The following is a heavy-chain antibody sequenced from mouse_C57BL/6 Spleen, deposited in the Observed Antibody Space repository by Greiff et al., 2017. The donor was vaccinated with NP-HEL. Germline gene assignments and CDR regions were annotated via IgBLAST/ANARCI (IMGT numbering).Heavy chain of an antibody. D-gene: IGHD4-1*01. Sequence: QVQLQQPGAELVKPGASVKLSCKASGYTFTSYWMQWVKQRPGQGLEWIGEIDPADSYTNYNQKFKGKATLTVDKSSSTAYMQLSSLTSEDYAVYYCARRQTGTGEVYFDYWGQGTTLTVSS. J-gene: IGHJ2*01. V-gene: IGHV1-50*01. CDR1: GYTFTSYW. CDR3: ARRQTGTGEVYFDY. CDR2: IDPADSYT.